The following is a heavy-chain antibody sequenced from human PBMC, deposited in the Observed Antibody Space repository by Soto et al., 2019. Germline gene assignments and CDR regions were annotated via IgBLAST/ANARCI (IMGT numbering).Heavy chain of an antibody. CDR1: GGSFSGYY. CDR3: ARREIAAIYYDY. CDR2: INHSGST. Sequence: PSETLSLTCAVYGGSFSGYYWSWIRQPPGKGLEWIGEINHSGSTNYNPSLKSRVTISVDTSKNQFSLKLSSVTAADTAVYYCARREIAAIYYDYWGQGTLVTVSS. J-gene: IGHJ4*02. D-gene: IGHD6-13*01. V-gene: IGHV4-34*01.